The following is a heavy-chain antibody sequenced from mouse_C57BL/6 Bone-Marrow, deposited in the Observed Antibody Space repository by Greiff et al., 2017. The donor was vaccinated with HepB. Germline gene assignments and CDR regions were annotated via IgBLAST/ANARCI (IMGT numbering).Heavy chain of an antibody. J-gene: IGHJ4*01. Sequence: VQLQQPGAELVKPGASVKLSCKASGYTFTSYWMQWVKQRPGQGLEWMGEIDPSDSYTNYNQKFKGKATLSIDTSSSTAYMQLSSLTSEDSAVYYCARGFHYAMDYWGQGTSVTVSS. CDR2: IDPSDSYT. CDR1: GYTFTSYW. V-gene: IGHV1-50*01. CDR3: ARGFHYAMDY.